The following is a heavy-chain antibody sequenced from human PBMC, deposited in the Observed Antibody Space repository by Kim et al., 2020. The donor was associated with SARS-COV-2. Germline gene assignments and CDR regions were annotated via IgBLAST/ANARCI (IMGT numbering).Heavy chain of an antibody. D-gene: IGHD3-9*01. V-gene: IGHV3-33*05. CDR2: ISYDGSNK. Sequence: GGSLILSCAASGFTFSSYGMHWVRQAPGKGLEWVAVISYDGSNKYYADSVKGRFTISRDNSKNTLYLQMNSLRAEDTAVYYCARELRYFDCLDYWGQGTL. CDR1: GFTFSSYG. J-gene: IGHJ4*02. CDR3: ARELRYFDCLDY.